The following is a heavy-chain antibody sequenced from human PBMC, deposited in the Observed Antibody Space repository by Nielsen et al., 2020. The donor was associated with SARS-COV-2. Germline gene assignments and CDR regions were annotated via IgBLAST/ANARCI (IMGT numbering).Heavy chain of an antibody. CDR1: GASISSGGYF. J-gene: IGHJ6*02. Sequence: LSLTCTVSGASISSGGYFWSWIRQHPGKGLEWIGYIYFTGRTSYNPSLKSRVAMSADTSKNQFSLDLKSVTAADTAVYYCAREASGYDHYKYGMDVWGLGATVTVSS. CDR3: AREASGYDHYKYGMDV. V-gene: IGHV4-31*03. CDR2: IYFTGRT. D-gene: IGHD5-12*01.